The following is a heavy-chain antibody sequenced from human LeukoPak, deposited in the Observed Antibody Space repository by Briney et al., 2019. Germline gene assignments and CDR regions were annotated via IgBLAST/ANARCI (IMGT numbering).Heavy chain of an antibody. J-gene: IGHJ6*03. V-gene: IGHV3-23*01. CDR2: ISGSGGST. Sequence: GGTLRLSCAASGFTFSTYGMSWVRQAPGKGLEWVSAISGSGGSTYYADSVKGRFTISRDNSKNTLYLQMNSLRAEDTAVYYCAKGKRGYSGYAPVYYYMDVWGKGTTVTVSS. CDR1: GFTFSTYG. D-gene: IGHD5-12*01. CDR3: AKGKRGYSGYAPVYYYMDV.